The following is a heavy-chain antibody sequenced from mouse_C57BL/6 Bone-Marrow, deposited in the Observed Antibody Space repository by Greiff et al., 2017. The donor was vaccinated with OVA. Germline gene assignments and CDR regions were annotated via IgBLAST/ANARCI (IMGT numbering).Heavy chain of an antibody. V-gene: IGHV2-9-1*01. CDR1: GFSLTSYA. CDR2: IWTGGGT. J-gene: IGHJ3*01. D-gene: IGHD2-1*01. Sequence: VQLVESGPGMVAPSRSLSITCTVSGFSLTSYAISWVRQPPGKGLEWLGVIWTGGGTNYNSALKSRLSISKDNSKSQVFLKMNSLQTDDTARYYCARSYGNYGAWLAYWGQGTLVTVSA. CDR3: ARSYGNYGAWLAY.